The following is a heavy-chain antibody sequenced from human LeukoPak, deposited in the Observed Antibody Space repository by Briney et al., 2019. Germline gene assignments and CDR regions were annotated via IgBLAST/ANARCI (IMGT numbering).Heavy chain of an antibody. Sequence: PGGSLRLSCAASGFTFSSFSMSWVRQAPGKGLEWVSYISSSGSTIYYADSVKGRITMSRDNAKNSLYLQMNSLRAEDTAVYYCARVREPAAIWSNFDYWGQGTLVTVSS. V-gene: IGHV3-48*04. J-gene: IGHJ4*02. CDR3: ARVREPAAIWSNFDY. CDR1: GFTFSSFS. CDR2: ISSSGSTI. D-gene: IGHD2-2*02.